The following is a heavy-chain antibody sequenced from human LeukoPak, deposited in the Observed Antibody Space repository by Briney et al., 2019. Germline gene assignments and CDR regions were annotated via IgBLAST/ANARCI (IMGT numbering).Heavy chain of an antibody. V-gene: IGHV3-11*01. CDR2: ISPGGGMT. D-gene: IGHD6-19*01. J-gene: IGHJ4*01. Sequence: GGSLRLSCAASGLIFSDYHMSWIRQAPGKGLEWLSYISPGGGMTYFADSVKGRFTISRDNARNSLSLQMNSLTAEDTAVYYCAGGRDIAVAGPGGYFDYWGQEPWSPSPQ. CDR3: AGGRDIAVAGPGGYFDY. CDR1: GLIFSDYH.